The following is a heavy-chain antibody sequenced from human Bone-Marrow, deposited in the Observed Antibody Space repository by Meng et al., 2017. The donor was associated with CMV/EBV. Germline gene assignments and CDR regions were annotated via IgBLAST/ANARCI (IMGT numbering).Heavy chain of an antibody. Sequence: SVKVSCKASGGTFSSYAISWVRQAPGQGLEWMGGIIPIFGTANYAQKFQGRVTIIMDESTSTAYMELSSLRSEDTAVYYCARDLGYCSSTSCFPAYYYGMDVWGQGTTVTVSS. CDR3: ARDLGYCSSTSCFPAYYYGMDV. CDR1: GGTFSSYA. D-gene: IGHD2-2*01. V-gene: IGHV1-69*05. J-gene: IGHJ6*02. CDR2: IIPIFGTA.